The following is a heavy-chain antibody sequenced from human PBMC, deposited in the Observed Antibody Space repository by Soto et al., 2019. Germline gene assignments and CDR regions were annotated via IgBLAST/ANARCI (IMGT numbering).Heavy chain of an antibody. CDR2: INHSGST. V-gene: IGHV4-34*01. CDR1: GGSFSGYY. Sequence: SETLSLTCAVYGGSFSGYYWSWIRQPPGKGLEWIGEINHSGSTNYNPSLKSRVTISVDTSKNQFSLKLSSVTAADTAVYYCARGYIAAAEFNWYFDLWGRGTLVTVSS. CDR3: ARGYIAAAEFNWYFDL. J-gene: IGHJ2*01. D-gene: IGHD6-13*01.